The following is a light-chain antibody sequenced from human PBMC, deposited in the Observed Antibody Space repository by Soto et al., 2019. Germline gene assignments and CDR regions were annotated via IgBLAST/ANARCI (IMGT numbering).Light chain of an antibody. CDR1: QSVGYH. CDR2: DAS. V-gene: IGKV3-11*01. Sequence: EIVLTQSPATLSLSPGERATLSCRASQSVGYHLAWYQQKPGQAPRLLIYDASNRATGIPARFSGSGSGADFTLTISSLEPGDFALYYCQQHINWPLTFGGGTKV. CDR3: QQHINWPLT. J-gene: IGKJ4*01.